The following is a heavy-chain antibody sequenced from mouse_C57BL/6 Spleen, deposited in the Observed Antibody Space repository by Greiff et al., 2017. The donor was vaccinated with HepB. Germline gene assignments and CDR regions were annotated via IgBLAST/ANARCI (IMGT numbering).Heavy chain of an antibody. Sequence: EVKLVESGGGLVQPGGSLKLSCAASGFTFSDYYMYWVRQTPEKRLEWVAYISNGGGSNYYPDTVKGRFTITRGNAKNTLYLQMSRLKSEDTAMYYCARGGIYYGYDGFAYWGQGTLVTVSA. CDR1: GFTFSDYY. D-gene: IGHD2-2*01. CDR3: ARGGIYYGYDGFAY. V-gene: IGHV5-12*01. J-gene: IGHJ3*01. CDR2: ISNGGGSN.